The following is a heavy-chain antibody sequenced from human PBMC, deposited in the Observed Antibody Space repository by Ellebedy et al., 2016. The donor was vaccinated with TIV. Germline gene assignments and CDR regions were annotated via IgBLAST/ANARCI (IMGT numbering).Heavy chain of an antibody. Sequence: AASVKVSCKASGYTFTGYYLHWVRQAPGQGLEWMGWINPHSDYTNYAQKFPGCVTMTRDTAISTAYMELSRVTCDDTAVYSCVREGGVYSSGSYYGLDVWGQGTTVTVSS. CDR2: INPHSDYT. CDR3: VREGGVYSSGSYYGLDV. J-gene: IGHJ6*02. D-gene: IGHD3-10*01. CDR1: GYTFTGYY. V-gene: IGHV1-2*04.